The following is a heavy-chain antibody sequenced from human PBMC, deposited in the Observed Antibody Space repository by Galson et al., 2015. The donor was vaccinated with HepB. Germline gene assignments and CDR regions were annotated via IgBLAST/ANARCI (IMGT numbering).Heavy chain of an antibody. D-gene: IGHD3-10*01. V-gene: IGHV1-45*02. J-gene: IGHJ3*02. Sequence: SVKVSCKASVYTFTYRSLHWVRQAPGQALEWMGWITPFNDNTNYAQKFQDRVTITRDRSMSTAYMELSSLRSEDTAMYYCARSFGEAAFDIWGQGTMVTVSS. CDR1: VYTFTYRS. CDR3: ARSFGEAAFDI. CDR2: ITPFNDNT.